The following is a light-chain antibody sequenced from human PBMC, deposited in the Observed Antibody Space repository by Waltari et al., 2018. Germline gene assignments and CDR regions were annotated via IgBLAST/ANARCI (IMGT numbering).Light chain of an antibody. V-gene: IGKV3-15*01. Sequence: ETVMTQSPVTLSVSPGERAILSCRASQSVATKLAWYQQKPGQAPSLLIYGASTRATGIPASFSGSGSGKEVTLTISSLQSEGFAVYYCLQYKTWVGTFGEGNKVEIK. CDR1: QSVATK. CDR2: GAS. CDR3: LQYKTWVGT. J-gene: IGKJ1*01.